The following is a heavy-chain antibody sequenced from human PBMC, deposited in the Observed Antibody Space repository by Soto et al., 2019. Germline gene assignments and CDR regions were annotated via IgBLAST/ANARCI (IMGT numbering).Heavy chain of an antibody. J-gene: IGHJ5*02. CDR1: GYTFTSYG. V-gene: IGHV1-18*04. Sequence: GASVKVSCKASGYTFTSYGISWVRQAPGQGLEWMGWISAYNGNTNYAQKLQGRVTMTTDTSTSTAYMELRRLRSDDTAVYYCARDPIRGYSYGQNWFDPWGQGTMVTVSS. CDR2: ISAYNGNT. CDR3: ARDPIRGYSYGQNWFDP. D-gene: IGHD5-18*01.